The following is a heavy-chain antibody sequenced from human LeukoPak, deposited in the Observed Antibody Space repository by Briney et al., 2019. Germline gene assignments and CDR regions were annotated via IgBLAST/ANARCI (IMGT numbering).Heavy chain of an antibody. CDR3: ARGVRRARTEDYESSGYFPADY. J-gene: IGHJ4*02. CDR2: MNPNTGNA. Sequence: ASVKVPCKTSGYTFITYDINWVRQATGQGLEWTGWMNPNTGNAGYPRKFQSRVTMTRNTSMSTAYMELSRLTSEDPAVYYCARGVRRARTEDYESSGYFPADYWGEGTLVTVSS. V-gene: IGHV1-8*01. CDR1: GYTFITYD. D-gene: IGHD3-22*01.